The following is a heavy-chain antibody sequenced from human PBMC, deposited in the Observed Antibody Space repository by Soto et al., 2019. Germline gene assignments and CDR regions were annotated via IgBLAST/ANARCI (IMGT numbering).Heavy chain of an antibody. Sequence: GGSLRLSCAASGFTFSSYGMHWVRQAPGKGLEWVAVIWYDGSNKYYADSVKGRFTISRDNSKNTLYLQMNSLRAEDTAVYYCARNFYCSGGSCSGYNWFDPWGQGTLVTVSS. V-gene: IGHV3-33*01. J-gene: IGHJ5*02. CDR3: ARNFYCSGGSCSGYNWFDP. CDR2: IWYDGSNK. CDR1: GFTFSSYG. D-gene: IGHD2-15*01.